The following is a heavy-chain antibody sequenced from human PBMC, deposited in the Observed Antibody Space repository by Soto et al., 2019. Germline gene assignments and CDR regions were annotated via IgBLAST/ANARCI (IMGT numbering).Heavy chain of an antibody. D-gene: IGHD2-2*01. V-gene: IGHV1-2*02. CDR3: ARSCSTTSCQFDP. CDR2: INPNSGAS. Sequence: ASVKVSCKASGYTFTGYYIHWVRQAPGQGLEWMGGINPNSGASNYAQKFQGRVTMTRDTSISTAYMELSSLRSDDTAVYYCARSCSTTSCQFDPWGQGTLVTVSS. J-gene: IGHJ5*02. CDR1: GYTFTGYY.